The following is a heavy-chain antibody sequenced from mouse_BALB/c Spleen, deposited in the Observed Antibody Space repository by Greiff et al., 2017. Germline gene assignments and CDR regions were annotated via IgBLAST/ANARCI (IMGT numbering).Heavy chain of an antibody. Sequence: EVKLQESGAELVKPGASVKLSCTASGFNIKDTYMHWVKQRPEQGLEWIGRIDPANGNTKYDPKFQGKATITADTSSNTAYLQLSSLTSEDTAVYYCARDGNYVWCAYRGEGSLVTVSA. V-gene: IGHV14-3*02. CDR1: GFNIKDTY. J-gene: IGHJ3*01. CDR2: IDPANGNT. D-gene: IGHD2-1*01. CDR3: ARDGNYVWCAY.